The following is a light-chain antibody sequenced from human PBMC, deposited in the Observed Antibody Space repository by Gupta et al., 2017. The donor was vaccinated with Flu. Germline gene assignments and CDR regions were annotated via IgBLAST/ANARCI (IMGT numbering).Light chain of an antibody. Sequence: DIVMTQSALSLPVTPGEPASISCRSSQSLLHSNGYNYLDWYLQKPGQSPQLLIYLGSNRASGVPDRFSGSGSGTDFTLKISRVEAEDVWVYYCMQGIQTGTFGPGTKVDIK. CDR1: QSLLHSNGYNY. J-gene: IGKJ3*01. CDR3: MQGIQTGT. V-gene: IGKV2-28*01. CDR2: LGS.